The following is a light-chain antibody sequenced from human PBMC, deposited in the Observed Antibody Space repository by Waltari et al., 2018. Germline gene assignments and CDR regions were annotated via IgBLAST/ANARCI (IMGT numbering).Light chain of an antibody. CDR1: HAVSTN. J-gene: IGKJ4*01. CDR3: QQYNQWPLT. V-gene: IGKV3-15*01. Sequence: ETVMTQSPATLSVSPGESVTLSCGASHAVSTNLAWYQHSPGQAPRLLIYDRSTRATDIPARFSGGGSGSDFTLTISNLQSEDFAEYYCQQYNQWPLTFGGGTKVEIK. CDR2: DRS.